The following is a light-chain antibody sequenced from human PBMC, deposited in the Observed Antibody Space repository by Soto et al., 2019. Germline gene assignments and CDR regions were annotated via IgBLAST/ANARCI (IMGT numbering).Light chain of an antibody. V-gene: IGLV1-40*01. J-gene: IGLJ1*01. CDR2: RFN. CDR3: SSYTSSSPYV. Sequence: QSVLTQPPSVSGAPGQRVTISCTGSSSNIGAGHDVHWYQHSPGTAPKLLIYRFNNRPSGVPDRFSGSKSGTSASLAISGLQAEDEADYYCSSYTSSSPYVFGTGTKVTVL. CDR1: SSNIGAGHD.